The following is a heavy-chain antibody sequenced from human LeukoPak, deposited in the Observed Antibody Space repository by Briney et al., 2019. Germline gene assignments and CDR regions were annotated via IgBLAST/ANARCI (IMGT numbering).Heavy chain of an antibody. J-gene: IGHJ4*02. CDR1: GGSISSYY. CDR2: IYYSGST. V-gene: IGHV4-59*01. D-gene: IGHD2-2*02. CDR3: AARYCSSTSCYIRY. Sequence: SETLSLTCTVSGGSISSYYWSWIRQPPGKGLESIGYIYYSGSTNHNPSLKSRVTISVDTSKNQFSLKLSSVTAADTAVYYCAARYCSSTSCYIRYWGQGTLVTVSS.